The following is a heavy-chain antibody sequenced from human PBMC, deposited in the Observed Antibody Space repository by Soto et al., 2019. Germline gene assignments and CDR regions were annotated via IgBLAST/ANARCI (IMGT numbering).Heavy chain of an antibody. Sequence: QVQLQQWGAGLLKPSETLSLTCAVYGGSFSGYYWSWICQPPGKGLEWIGEINHSGSTNYNPSLKSRVTISVDTSKNQFSLKLSSVTAADTAVYYCARSPIRVAAVPNWFDPWGQGTLVTVSS. CDR2: INHSGST. CDR1: GGSFSGYY. D-gene: IGHD6-13*01. V-gene: IGHV4-34*01. CDR3: ARSPIRVAAVPNWFDP. J-gene: IGHJ5*02.